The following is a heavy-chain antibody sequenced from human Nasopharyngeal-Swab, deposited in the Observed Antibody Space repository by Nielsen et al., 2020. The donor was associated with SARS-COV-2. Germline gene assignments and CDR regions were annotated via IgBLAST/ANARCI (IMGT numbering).Heavy chain of an antibody. CDR1: GFIFSASA. Sequence: GESLKISCAASGFIFSASAIHWVRQASGKGLEWVGRIGGKDHNYATTYGASVQGRSTISRDDSKNTAFLQMDSLKTEDTALYYCTTDFYFDYWGQGTLVTVSS. CDR3: TTDFYFDY. CDR2: IGGKDHNYAT. V-gene: IGHV3-73*01. J-gene: IGHJ4*02.